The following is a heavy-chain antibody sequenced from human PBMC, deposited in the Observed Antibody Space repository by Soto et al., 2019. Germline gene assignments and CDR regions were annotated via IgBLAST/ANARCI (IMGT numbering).Heavy chain of an antibody. CDR2: ISGSGGST. CDR1: GFTFSSYA. V-gene: IGHV3-23*01. Sequence: GGSLRLSCAASGFTFSSYAMSWVRQAPGKGLEWVSAISGSGGSTYYADSVKGRFTISRDNSKNTLYLQMNSLRAEDTAVYYCAKDRGRRSWYKNGSDYWGQGTLVTVSS. J-gene: IGHJ4*02. D-gene: IGHD6-13*01. CDR3: AKDRGRRSWYKNGSDY.